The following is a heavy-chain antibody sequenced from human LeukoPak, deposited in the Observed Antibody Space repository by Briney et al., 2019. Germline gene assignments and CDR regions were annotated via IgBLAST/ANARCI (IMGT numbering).Heavy chain of an antibody. J-gene: IGHJ4*02. CDR3: ATRHTRGSGSYYNGDY. V-gene: IGHV4-39*07. Sequence: PSETLSLTCTVSGGSISSSSYYWGWIRQPPGKGLEWIGSIYYSGSTYYNPSLKSRVTISVDTSKNQFSLKLSSVTAADTAVYYCATRHTRGSGSYYNGDYWGQGTLVTVSS. D-gene: IGHD3-10*01. CDR2: IYYSGST. CDR1: GGSISSSSYY.